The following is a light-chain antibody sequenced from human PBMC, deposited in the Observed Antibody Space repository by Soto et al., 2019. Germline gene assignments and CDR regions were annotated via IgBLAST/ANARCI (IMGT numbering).Light chain of an antibody. CDR2: GAS. J-gene: IGKJ1*01. V-gene: IGKV3-20*01. Sequence: VFRRSSAALCLSPGERATLSCGASQGVSSSYLAWYQQKPGQAPRLLIYGASTRATGIPDRFSGSGSGTDFTLTISRLEPEDFAVYYWQQYGSSPRTFGQGTKV. CDR3: QQYGSSPRT. CDR1: QGVSSSY.